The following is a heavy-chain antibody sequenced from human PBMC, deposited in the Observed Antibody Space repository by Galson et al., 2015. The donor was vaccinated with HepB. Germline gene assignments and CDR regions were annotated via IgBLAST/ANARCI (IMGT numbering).Heavy chain of an antibody. V-gene: IGHV4-4*02. CDR1: GGSISTSSW. Sequence: ETLSLTCAVSGGSISTSSWWTWVRQSPGEGLEWIGEAYHSGGTNYRPSLKSRVTISVDKSKNQFSLKLPSVTAADTAVYYCARAKEGRGYFDYWGQGTLVTVSS. J-gene: IGHJ4*02. CDR2: AYHSGGT. CDR3: ARAKEGRGYFDY. D-gene: IGHD3-10*01.